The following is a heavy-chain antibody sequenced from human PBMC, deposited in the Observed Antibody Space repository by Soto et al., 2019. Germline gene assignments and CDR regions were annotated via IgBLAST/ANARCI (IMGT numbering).Heavy chain of an antibody. Sequence: SETLSLTCTVSGGSISSGGYHWSWIRQHPGKGLEWIGYIYYSGSTYYNPSLKSRVTISEDTSKNQFSLKLSSVTAADTAVYYCARPLFGRGNWFDPWGQGTLVTVSS. D-gene: IGHD3-10*01. V-gene: IGHV4-31*03. J-gene: IGHJ5*02. CDR3: ARPLFGRGNWFDP. CDR1: GGSISSGGYH. CDR2: IYYSGST.